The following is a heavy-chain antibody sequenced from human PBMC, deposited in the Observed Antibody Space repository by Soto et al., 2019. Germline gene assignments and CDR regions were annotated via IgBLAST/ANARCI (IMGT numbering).Heavy chain of an antibody. D-gene: IGHD3-22*01. Sequence: PSETLSLTCTVSGGSISSRSYYRAWIRQPPGKGLEWIATIYYNGNTYYNPSLKSRATISVDASENRFCLKLRSVTAADTAVYYCARGFGGYSWFDPWGQGTLVT. CDR3: ARGFGGYSWFDP. J-gene: IGHJ5*02. CDR2: IYYNGNT. CDR1: GGSISSRSYY. V-gene: IGHV4-39*02.